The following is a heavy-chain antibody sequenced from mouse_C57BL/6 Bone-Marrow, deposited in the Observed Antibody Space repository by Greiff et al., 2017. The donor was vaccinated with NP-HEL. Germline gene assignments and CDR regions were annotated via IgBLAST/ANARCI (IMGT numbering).Heavy chain of an antibody. CDR2: INPYNGGT. CDR3: ARIGGYDSGRGSWFAY. V-gene: IGHV1-19*01. CDR1: GYTFTDYY. J-gene: IGHJ3*01. Sequence: EVKLQESGPVLVKPGASVKMSCKASGYTFTDYYMNWVKQSHGKSLEWIGVINPYNGGTSYNQKFKGKATLTVDKSSSTAYMELNSLTSEDSAVYYCARIGGYDSGRGSWFAYWGQGTLVTVSA. D-gene: IGHD2-4*01.